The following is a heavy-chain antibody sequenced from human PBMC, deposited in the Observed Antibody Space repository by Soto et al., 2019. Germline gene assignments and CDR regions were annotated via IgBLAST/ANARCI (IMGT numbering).Heavy chain of an antibody. J-gene: IGHJ6*02. Sequence: QVQLVQSGDEVKKPGASVKVSCKASGYTFTSYGISWVRQAPGQGLEWMGWISAYNGNTNYAQKFQGRVTMTTDTSTSTADMELRSLRADETAVYYCARGVKYCTNDVCSFYGMDVWGQGTTVTVSS. V-gene: IGHV1-18*01. D-gene: IGHD2-8*01. CDR3: ARGVKYCTNDVCSFYGMDV. CDR2: ISAYNGNT. CDR1: GYTFTSYG.